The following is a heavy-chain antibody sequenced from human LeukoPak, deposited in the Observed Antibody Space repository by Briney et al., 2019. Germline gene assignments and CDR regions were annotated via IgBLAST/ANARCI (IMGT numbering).Heavy chain of an antibody. Sequence: SETLSPTCTVSGGSISSYYWSWIRQPPGKGLEWIGYIYYSGSTNYNPSLKSRVTISVDTSKNQFSLKLSSVTAADTAVYYCARGVVVSYDYYYYMDVWGKGTTVTISS. CDR1: GGSISSYY. CDR3: ARGVVVSYDYYYYMDV. CDR2: IYYSGST. J-gene: IGHJ6*03. V-gene: IGHV4-59*01. D-gene: IGHD3-3*01.